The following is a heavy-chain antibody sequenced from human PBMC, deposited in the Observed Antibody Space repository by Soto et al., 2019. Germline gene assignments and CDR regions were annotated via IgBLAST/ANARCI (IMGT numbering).Heavy chain of an antibody. V-gene: IGHV3-23*01. CDR2: ISGSGGST. CDR1: GFTFSSYA. D-gene: IGHD3-9*01. J-gene: IGHJ6*02. Sequence: AGGSLRLSCAASGFTFSSYAMSWVRQAPGKGLEWVSAISGSGGSTYYADSVKGRFTISRDNSKNTLYLQMNSLRAEDTAVYYCAKDFDILNGYSDGMDVWGQGTTVTVSS. CDR3: AKDFDILNGYSDGMDV.